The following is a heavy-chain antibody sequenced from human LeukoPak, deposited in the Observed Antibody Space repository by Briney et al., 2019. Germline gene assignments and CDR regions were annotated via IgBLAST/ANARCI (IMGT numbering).Heavy chain of an antibody. V-gene: IGHV1-8*01. J-gene: IGHJ4*02. CDR3: AREGLDY. CDR1: GYTFTSYD. Sequence: ASVTVSCTASGYTFTSYDINWVRQATGQGLEWVGYMNPNSGNLVYAQKFQGRVTITTNPSISTAYMELSSLRPEDTAVYYCAREGLDYWGQGTLVTVSS. CDR2: MNPNSGNL.